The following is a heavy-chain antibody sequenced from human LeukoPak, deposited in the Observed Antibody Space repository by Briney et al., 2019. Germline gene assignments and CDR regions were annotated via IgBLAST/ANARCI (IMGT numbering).Heavy chain of an antibody. CDR1: GFTFSLFG. V-gene: IGHV3-33*01. D-gene: IGHD4-23*01. CDR2: IWSDASNK. CDR3: ARGWDYGGNSGVHY. J-gene: IGHJ4*02. Sequence: GGSLRLSCAASGFTFSLFGMHWVRQTPDRGLEWVAVIWSDASNKNYPDPVRGRFTISRDNSKNTVYRQMDGLRAEDTAVYYCARGWDYGGNSGVHYWGQGTLVTVSS.